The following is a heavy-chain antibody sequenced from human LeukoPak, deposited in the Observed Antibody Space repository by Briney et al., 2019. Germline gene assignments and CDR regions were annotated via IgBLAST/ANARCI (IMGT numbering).Heavy chain of an antibody. V-gene: IGHV2-5*02. CDR2: IYWDDNK. D-gene: IGHD6-13*01. CDR3: AQYSSTYNWFDP. CDR1: GFSLSTGGVG. Sequence: SGPTLVNPTQTLTLTCTFSGFSLSTGGVGVGWIRQPPGKALEWLPLIYWDDNKRYIPSLKIRLTITKGTSKNQVVLTMTNMDPVDTATYYCAQYSSTYNWFDPWGQGTLVTVSS. J-gene: IGHJ5*02.